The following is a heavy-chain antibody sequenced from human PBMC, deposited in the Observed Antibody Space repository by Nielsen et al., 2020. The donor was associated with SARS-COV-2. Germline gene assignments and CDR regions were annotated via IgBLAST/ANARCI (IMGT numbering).Heavy chain of an antibody. Sequence: WVRQAPGQSLEWVGRIHAGNGDTEYSENFQGRVTVTTDSSATTAYMELGSLRSEDTAVYYCARGGRGYSDSAAYWGQGTLVTVSS. V-gene: IGHV1-3*01. CDR2: IHAGNGDT. CDR3: ARGGRGYSDSAAY. D-gene: IGHD5-12*01. J-gene: IGHJ4*02.